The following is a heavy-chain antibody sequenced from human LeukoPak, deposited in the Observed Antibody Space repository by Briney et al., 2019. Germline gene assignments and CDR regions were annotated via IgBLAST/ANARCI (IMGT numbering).Heavy chain of an antibody. J-gene: IGHJ6*02. Sequence: SETLSLTCTVSGGSISSSSYYWGWIRQPPGKGLEWIGSIYYSGSTYYNPSLKSRVTISVDTSKNQFSLKLSSVTAADTAVYYCAREQYYDFWSGYRYYYYGMDVWGQGTTVTVSS. CDR2: IYYSGST. CDR3: AREQYYDFWSGYRYYYYGMDV. D-gene: IGHD3-3*01. V-gene: IGHV4-39*07. CDR1: GGSISSSSYY.